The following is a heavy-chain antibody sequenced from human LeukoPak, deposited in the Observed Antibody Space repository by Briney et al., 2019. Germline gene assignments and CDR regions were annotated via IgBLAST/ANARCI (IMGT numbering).Heavy chain of an antibody. D-gene: IGHD3-22*01. J-gene: IGHJ4*02. CDR3: ATERGSSGYPDY. CDR1: GYTHTELS. V-gene: IGHV1-24*01. Sequence: ASVKVSCMFSGYTHTELSMHWVRQAPAKGLEWMGGFDTEDGETIYAQEFQGRVTMTENTSTDTAYMELSSLRSEDTAVYDCATERGSSGYPDYWGQGTLVTVSS. CDR2: FDTEDGET.